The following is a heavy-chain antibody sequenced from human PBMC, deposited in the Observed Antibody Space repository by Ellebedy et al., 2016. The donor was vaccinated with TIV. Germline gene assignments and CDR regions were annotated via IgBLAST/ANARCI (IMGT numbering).Heavy chain of an antibody. Sequence: GSLRLSXTVSGGSISRKYWSWIRQTPGKGLEWIGDIYYSGRTNYNPSLKSRVTISVVTSKNQFSLKLSSVTAADTAVYYCARDRMYYYDSSGSYSYYGMDVWGQGTTVTVSS. CDR2: IYYSGRT. V-gene: IGHV4-59*01. J-gene: IGHJ6*02. D-gene: IGHD3-22*01. CDR1: GGSISRKY. CDR3: ARDRMYYYDSSGSYSYYGMDV.